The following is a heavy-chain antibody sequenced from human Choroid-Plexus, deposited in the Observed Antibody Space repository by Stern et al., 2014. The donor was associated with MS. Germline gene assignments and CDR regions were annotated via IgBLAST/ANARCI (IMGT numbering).Heavy chain of an antibody. D-gene: IGHD2/OR15-2a*01. CDR2: VSYGGSNK. J-gene: IGHJ5*02. V-gene: IGHV3-30*18. CDR3: AKDRQYLTYFFDH. Sequence: VQLVESGGGVVQPGRSLRISCVASGFTFGSCAMHWVRQAPGKGLEWVAGVSYGGSNKYYADSVKGRFTISRDNSQNTLYMQMSSLRPEDTAVYYCAKDRQYLTYFFDHWGQGSLVTVSS. CDR1: GFTFGSCA.